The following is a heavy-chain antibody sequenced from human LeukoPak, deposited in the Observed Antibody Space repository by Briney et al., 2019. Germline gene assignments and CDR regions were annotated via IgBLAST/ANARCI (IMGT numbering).Heavy chain of an antibody. Sequence: SVKVSCKASRGTFSSYAISWVRQAPGQGLEWMGRIIPIFGTANYAQKFQGRVTITTDESTSTAYMELSSLRSEDTAVYYCARAEFYYDSSGYYLDYWGQGTLVTVSS. CDR3: ARAEFYYDSSGYYLDY. CDR1: RGTFSSYA. D-gene: IGHD3-22*01. J-gene: IGHJ4*02. V-gene: IGHV1-69*05. CDR2: IIPIFGTA.